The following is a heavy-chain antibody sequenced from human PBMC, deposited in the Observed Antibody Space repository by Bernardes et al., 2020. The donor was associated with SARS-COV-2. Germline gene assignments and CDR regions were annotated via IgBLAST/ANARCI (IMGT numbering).Heavy chain of an antibody. CDR1: GGSISSGGYY. J-gene: IGHJ6*02. CDR2: IYYSGST. V-gene: IGHV4-31*03. D-gene: IGHD6-6*01. Sequence: SETLSLTCTVSGGSISSGGYYWSWIRQHPGKGLEWIGYIYYSGSTYYNPSLKSRVTISVDTSKNQFSLKLSSVTAADTAVYYCARTIIPKLCMDVWGQGTTVTVSS. CDR3: ARTIIPKLCMDV.